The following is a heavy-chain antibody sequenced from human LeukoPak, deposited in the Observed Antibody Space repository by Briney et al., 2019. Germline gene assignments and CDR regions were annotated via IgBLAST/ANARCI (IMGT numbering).Heavy chain of an antibody. CDR3: ARDLWGDGPDY. Sequence: PSETLSLTCTVSGGSISSGGYYWSWIRQPPGKGLEWIGYIYHSGSTYYNPSLKSRVTMSLDTSKNQFSLKLSSVTAADTAVYYCARDLWGDGPDYWGQGTLVTVSS. D-gene: IGHD3-16*01. V-gene: IGHV4-30-2*01. CDR1: GGSISSGGYY. CDR2: IYHSGST. J-gene: IGHJ4*02.